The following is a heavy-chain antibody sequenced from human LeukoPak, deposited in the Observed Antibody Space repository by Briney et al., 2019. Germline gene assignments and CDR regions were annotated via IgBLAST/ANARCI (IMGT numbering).Heavy chain of an antibody. CDR1: GGSISSYY. CDR2: IYYSGST. D-gene: IGHD6-6*01. Sequence: SETLFLTCTVSGGSISSYYWSWIRQPPGKGLEWIGYIYYSGSTNYNPSLKSRVTISVDTSKNQFSLKLSSVTAADTAVYYCARVRVSYYFDYWGQGTLVTVSS. J-gene: IGHJ4*02. V-gene: IGHV4-59*01. CDR3: ARVRVSYYFDY.